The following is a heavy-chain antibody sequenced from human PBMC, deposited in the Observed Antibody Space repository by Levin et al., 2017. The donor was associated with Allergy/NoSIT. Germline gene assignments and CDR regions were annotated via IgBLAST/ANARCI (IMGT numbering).Heavy chain of an antibody. CDR3: ARTYSGSSYMFDH. J-gene: IGHJ4*02. CDR1: GFSLSTSGMC. V-gene: IGHV2-70*11. Sequence: QTLSLTCTFSGFSLSTSGMCVSWIRQPPGKALEWLARIDWDDDKYYSTSLKTRLTISKDTSKTQVVLTMTNMDPVDTATYYCARTYSGSSYMFDHWGQGILVTVSS. CDR2: IDWDDDK. D-gene: IGHD3-10*01.